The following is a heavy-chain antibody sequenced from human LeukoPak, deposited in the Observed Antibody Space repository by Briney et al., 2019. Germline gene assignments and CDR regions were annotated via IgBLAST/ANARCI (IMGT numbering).Heavy chain of an antibody. CDR2: VHYSGTT. J-gene: IGHJ5*02. CDR1: DGSITNYD. V-gene: IGHV4-59*01. Sequence: SETLSLTCTVSDGSITNYDWSRVRQPPGKGLEFIGHVHYSGTTNYNPSLRSRVTISIDTSKKHFFLKLKSVTAADTAVYYCATGYGDFRVQGRYFYPWGQGTLVTVSS. D-gene: IGHD4-17*01. CDR3: ATGYGDFRVQGRYFYP.